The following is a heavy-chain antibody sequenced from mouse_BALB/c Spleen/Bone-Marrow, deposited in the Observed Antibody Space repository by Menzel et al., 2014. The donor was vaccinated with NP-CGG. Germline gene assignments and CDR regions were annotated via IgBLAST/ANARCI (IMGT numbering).Heavy chain of an antibody. CDR3: VRRVQLDY. CDR1: GFAFSSYD. CDR2: ISSGGSYT. Sequence: EVMLVEFGGGLVKPGGSLKLSCAASGFAFSSYDMSWVRQTPEKRLEWVATISSGGSYTYYPDSVKGRFTISRDNARNTLSLQMSSLRSEDTALYYCVRRVQLDYWGQGTTLTVSS. J-gene: IGHJ2*01. V-gene: IGHV5-9*02.